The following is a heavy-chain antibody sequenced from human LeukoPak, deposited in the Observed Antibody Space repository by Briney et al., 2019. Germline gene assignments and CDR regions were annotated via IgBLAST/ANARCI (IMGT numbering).Heavy chain of an antibody. V-gene: IGHV3-23*01. CDR1: GFTFSSYA. CDR2: ISGSGGST. J-gene: IGHJ4*02. CDR3: AKAPSSGSIYFDY. D-gene: IGHD3-22*01. Sequence: GGSLRLSCAASGFTFSSYAMSWVRQAPGKGLEWVSAISGSGGSTYYADSVKGRFTISRDNSQNTLYLQMNSLRAEDTAVYYCAKAPSSGSIYFDYWGQGTLVTVSS.